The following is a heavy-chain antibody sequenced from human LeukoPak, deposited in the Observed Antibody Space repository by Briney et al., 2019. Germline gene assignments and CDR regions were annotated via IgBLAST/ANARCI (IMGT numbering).Heavy chain of an antibody. CDR1: GFTFSSYG. D-gene: IGHD6-19*01. CDR3: AKIVQWLAHD. V-gene: IGHV3-23*01. CDR2: ISGTAFST. Sequence: GGTLRLSCAASGFTFSSYGMSWVRQAPGKGLEWVSIISGTAFSTYYADSVKGRFTISRDNSKNTLYLQMNSLGAEDTAVYYCAKIVQWLAHDWGQGTLVTVSS. J-gene: IGHJ4*02.